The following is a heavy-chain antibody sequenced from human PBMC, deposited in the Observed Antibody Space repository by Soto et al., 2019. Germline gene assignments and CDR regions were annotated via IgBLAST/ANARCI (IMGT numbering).Heavy chain of an antibody. J-gene: IGHJ6*02. Sequence: SETLSLTCTVSGGSISSSSYYWGWIRQPPGKGLEWIGSIYYSGSTYYNPSLKSRVTISVDTSKNQFSLKLSSVTAADTAVYYCARQPKYGGNSNYYYGMDVWGQGTTVTVSS. V-gene: IGHV4-39*01. D-gene: IGHD2-21*02. CDR1: GGSISSSSYY. CDR3: ARQPKYGGNSNYYYGMDV. CDR2: IYYSGST.